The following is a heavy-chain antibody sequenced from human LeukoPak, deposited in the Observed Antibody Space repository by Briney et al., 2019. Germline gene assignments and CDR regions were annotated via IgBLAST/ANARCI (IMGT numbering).Heavy chain of an antibody. CDR2: ISGSGGST. D-gene: IGHD1-26*01. Sequence: GGSLRLSCAASGFTFSSYAMSWVRQAPGKGLGWFSAISGSGGSTYYADSVKGRFTISRDNSKNTLSLQMNSLRADDTAVYYCAKASTFSGSPVDYWGQGTLVTVSS. CDR1: GFTFSSYA. J-gene: IGHJ4*02. V-gene: IGHV3-23*01. CDR3: AKASTFSGSPVDY.